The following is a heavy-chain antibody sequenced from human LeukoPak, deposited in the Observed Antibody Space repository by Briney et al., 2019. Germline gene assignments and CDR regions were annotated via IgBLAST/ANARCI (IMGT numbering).Heavy chain of an antibody. V-gene: IGHV3-23*01. D-gene: IGHD3-22*01. CDR2: ISGSGGST. J-gene: IGHJ3*02. Sequence: GGSLRLSCAASGFTFSSYAMSWVRQAPGKGLEWVSAISGSGGSTYYADSVKGRFTISRDNSKNTLYLQMNSLRAEDTAVYYRARVGYYDSSGRIKNAFDIWGQGTMVTVSS. CDR3: ARVGYYDSSGRIKNAFDI. CDR1: GFTFSSYA.